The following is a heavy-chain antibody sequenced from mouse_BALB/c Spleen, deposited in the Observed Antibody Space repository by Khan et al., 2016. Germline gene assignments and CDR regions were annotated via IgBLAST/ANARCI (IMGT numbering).Heavy chain of an antibody. D-gene: IGHD1-2*01. Sequence: EVQRQESGPGLVKPSQSLSLTCTVTGYSITSDYAWNWIRQFPGNKLEWMGYIRYSGSTTYNPSLKSRISIPRDTSKNQFFLQLYSVTTEDTATYYCTRSPTATRYFDVWGAGTTVTVSS. CDR2: IRYSGST. CDR1: GYSITSDYA. CDR3: TRSPTATRYFDV. J-gene: IGHJ1*01. V-gene: IGHV3-2*02.